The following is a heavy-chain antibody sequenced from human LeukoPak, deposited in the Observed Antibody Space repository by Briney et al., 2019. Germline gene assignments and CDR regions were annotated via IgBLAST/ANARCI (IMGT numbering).Heavy chain of an antibody. CDR3: ARQLGYCSSTSCHADKVDY. D-gene: IGHD2-2*01. J-gene: IGHJ4*02. Sequence: SETLSLTCAVYGGSFSGYYWSWIRQPPGKGLEWIGEINHSGSTNYNPSLKSRVTISVDTSKNQFSLKLSSVTAADTAVYYCARQLGYCSSTSCHADKVDYWGQGTLVTVSS. CDR2: INHSGST. CDR1: GGSFSGYY. V-gene: IGHV4-34*01.